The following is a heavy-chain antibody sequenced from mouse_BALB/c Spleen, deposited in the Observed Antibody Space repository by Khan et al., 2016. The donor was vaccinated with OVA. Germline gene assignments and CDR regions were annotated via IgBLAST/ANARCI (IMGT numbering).Heavy chain of an antibody. D-gene: IGHD2-10*01. CDR2: IWNDGST. V-gene: IGHV2-6-1*01. J-gene: IGHJ4*01. CDR1: GFSLTNYG. CDR3: ARQPYYHYNIMDY. Sequence: QVQLKESGPGLAAPSQSLSITCTISGFSLTNYGVHWVRQPPGKGLEWLVVIWNDGSTTYNSALKSRLTITKDNSQSQVFLKMHSLQTDDTAIYFCARQPYYHYNIMDYWGQGTSVTVSS.